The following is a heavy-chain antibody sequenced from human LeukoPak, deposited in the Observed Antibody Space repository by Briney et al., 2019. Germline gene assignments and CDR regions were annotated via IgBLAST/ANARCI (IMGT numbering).Heavy chain of an antibody. CDR1: GFTLSGFA. CDR2: ISGSGDNT. CDR3: AKMKGHPLPKYYMDV. Sequence: VGSLRLSCAASGFTLSGFAMSSVRRTPGEGLEWVSGISGSGDNTLSADSVKGLSTISRDNSKNTLHLEMNSLRAEDTAIYCCAKMKGHPLPKYYMDVWGQGTTVTVSS. J-gene: IGHJ6*01. D-gene: IGHD1-26*01. V-gene: IGHV3-23*01.